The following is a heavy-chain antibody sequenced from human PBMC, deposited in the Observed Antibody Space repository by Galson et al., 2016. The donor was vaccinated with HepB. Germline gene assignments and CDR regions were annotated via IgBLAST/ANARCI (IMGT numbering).Heavy chain of an antibody. CDR1: EFTFSVHW. CDR3: GRGGFNYNIDY. J-gene: IGHJ4*02. CDR2: ISPDGTRT. Sequence: SLRLSCAAPEFTFSVHWIHWVRQAPGKGLVWVAHISPDGTRTDYVDSVKGRFTISRDDAKNTVYLQMNSLRKKDMAFYYCGRGGFNYNIDYLGQRTLVTVSS. V-gene: IGHV3-74*01. D-gene: IGHD1-1*01.